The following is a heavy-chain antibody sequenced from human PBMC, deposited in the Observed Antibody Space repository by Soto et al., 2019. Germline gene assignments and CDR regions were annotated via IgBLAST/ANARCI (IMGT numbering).Heavy chain of an antibody. J-gene: IGHJ4*02. CDR3: ARVPTYYDSPFKPDY. D-gene: IGHD3-22*01. Sequence: PSETLSLTCTVSGGSISSYYWSWIRQPPGKGREWIGYISYSGSTKYNPSLKSRVTISVDTSKSQVSLKLSSVTGADTAVYYCARVPTYYDSPFKPDYWGQGTLVTSPQ. CDR2: ISYSGST. CDR1: GGSISSYY. V-gene: IGHV4-59*01.